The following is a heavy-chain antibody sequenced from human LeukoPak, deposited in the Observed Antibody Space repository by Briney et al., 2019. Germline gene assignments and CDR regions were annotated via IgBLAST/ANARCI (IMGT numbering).Heavy chain of an antibody. J-gene: IGHJ4*02. Sequence: PSETLSLTCTVSGGSISSSSYYWGWIRQPPGKGLEWIGSIYYSGSTYYNPSLKSRVTISVDTSKNQFSLKLSSVTAADTAVYYCARGLADYWGQGTLVTVSS. V-gene: IGHV4-39*07. CDR2: IYYSGST. CDR1: GGSISSSSYY. CDR3: ARGLADY.